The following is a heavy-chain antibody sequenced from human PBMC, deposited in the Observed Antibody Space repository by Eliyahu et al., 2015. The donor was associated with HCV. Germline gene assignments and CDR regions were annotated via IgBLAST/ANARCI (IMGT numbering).Heavy chain of an antibody. CDR2: SGTWAKSYTT. V-gene: IGHV3-72*01. J-gene: IGHJ4*02. D-gene: IGHD3-22*01. CDR1: GFTFSDHY. CDR3: SRDMID. Sequence: EVLLVESXGGLVQPGGSLXLSCXVXGFTFSDHYMDWVRQXPERGLEWVGRSGTWAKSYTTEYAASVMGRFTISRDDSSKSLYLQMDSLRTEDTAVYYCSRDMIDWGQGTLVTVSS.